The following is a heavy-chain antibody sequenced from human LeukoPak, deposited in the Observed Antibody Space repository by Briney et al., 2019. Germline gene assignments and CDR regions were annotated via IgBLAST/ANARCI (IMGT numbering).Heavy chain of an antibody. CDR1: GFTFSSYG. V-gene: IGHV3-30*02. CDR3: ARDKAVGPTLLDY. Sequence: GGSLRLSCAASGFTFSSYGMHWVRQAPGKGLEWVAFIRYDGSNKYYADSVKGRFTISRDNSKNTLYLQMNSLRAEDTAVYYCARDKAVGPTLLDYWGQGTLVTVSS. D-gene: IGHD1-26*01. J-gene: IGHJ4*02. CDR2: IRYDGSNK.